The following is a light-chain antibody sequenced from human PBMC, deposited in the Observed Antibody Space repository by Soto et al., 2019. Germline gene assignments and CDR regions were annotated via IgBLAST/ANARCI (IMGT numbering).Light chain of an antibody. CDR3: QQSYSTPQNT. J-gene: IGKJ2*01. CDR1: QSIGYY. CDR2: AAS. V-gene: IGKV1-39*01. Sequence: DIPMTQSPSSLSASIGDRVTITCRASQSIGYYLNWYQQKPGTAPKLLIYAASSLQSGVPSRFSGSGSGTDFTLTISSLQPEDFATYYCQQSYSTPQNTFGQGTKLEIK.